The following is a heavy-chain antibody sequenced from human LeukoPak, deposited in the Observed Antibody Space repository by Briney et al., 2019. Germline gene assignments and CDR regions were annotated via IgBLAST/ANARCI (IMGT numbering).Heavy chain of an antibody. V-gene: IGHV4-34*01. CDR2: INHSGST. D-gene: IGHD4-17*01. CDR3: ARGSATVTN. J-gene: IGHJ4*02. Sequence: SETLSLTCVVSGGPFSGAYWSWIRQPPGKGLEWIGEINHSGSTNYNPSLKSRVTMSVDTSKNQFSLRLSSVTAADTAMYYCARGSATVTNWGQGTLVTVSS. CDR1: GGPFSGAY.